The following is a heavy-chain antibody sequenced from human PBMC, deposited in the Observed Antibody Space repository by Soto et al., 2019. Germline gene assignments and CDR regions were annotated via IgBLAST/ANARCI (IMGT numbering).Heavy chain of an antibody. J-gene: IGHJ6*02. CDR2: IKTKTDGGTT. Sequence: EGQLVESGGGLVKPGGSLRLYYAASGFTFSKAWMSWVRQAPGKGLEWVGRIKTKTDGGTTDYAAPVKGRFTISRDDSKNTLYLQMNSLKTEDTAVYYCTTGVTSRGMDVWGQGTTVTVSS. CDR3: TTGVTSRGMDV. CDR1: GFTFSKAW. V-gene: IGHV3-15*01. D-gene: IGHD2-21*02.